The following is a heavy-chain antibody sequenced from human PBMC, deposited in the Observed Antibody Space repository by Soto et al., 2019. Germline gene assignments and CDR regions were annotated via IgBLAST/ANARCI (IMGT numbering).Heavy chain of an antibody. CDR3: ARTETYYAIWWFDP. J-gene: IGHJ5*02. CDR1: GGSISSGGYY. V-gene: IGHV4-31*03. CDR2: IYYSGST. Sequence: SETLSLTCTVSGGSISSGGYYWSWIRQHPGKGLEWIGYIYYSGSTYYNPSLKSRVTISVDTSKNQFSLKLSSVTAADTAVYYCARTETYYAIWWFDPWGQGTLVTVSS. D-gene: IGHD3-9*01.